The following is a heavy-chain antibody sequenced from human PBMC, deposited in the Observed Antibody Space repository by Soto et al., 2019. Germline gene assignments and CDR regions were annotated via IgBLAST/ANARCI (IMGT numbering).Heavy chain of an antibody. J-gene: IGHJ4*02. CDR3: AHHTEYCDYLVY. CDR1: GFSLSTSGVG. V-gene: IGHV2-5*02. Sequence: QINLKESGPTLVKPTQTLTLTCTFSGFSLSTSGVGVGWIRQPPGKALEWLALIYWDDDKRYSPSLKSRLTITKDTSKDHVVLTRTNMDPVDTATYYCAHHTEYCDYLVYWGQGTLVTGSS. CDR2: IYWDDDK. D-gene: IGHD2-8*02.